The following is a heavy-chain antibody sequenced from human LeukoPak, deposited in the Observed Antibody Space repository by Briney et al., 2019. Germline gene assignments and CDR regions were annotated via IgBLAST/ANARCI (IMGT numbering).Heavy chain of an antibody. J-gene: IGHJ6*03. D-gene: IGHD3-9*01. Sequence: SETLSLTCAVYGGSFSGYYWSWIRQPPGRGLEWIGEINHSGSTNYNPSLKSRVTISVDTSKNQFSLKLSSVTAADTAVYYCARVRYFDWAYYYYYMDVWGKGTTVTVSS. V-gene: IGHV4-34*01. CDR1: GGSFSGYY. CDR3: ARVRYFDWAYYYYYMDV. CDR2: INHSGST.